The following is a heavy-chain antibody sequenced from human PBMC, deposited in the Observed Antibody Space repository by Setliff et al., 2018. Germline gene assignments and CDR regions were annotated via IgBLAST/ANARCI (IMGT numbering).Heavy chain of an antibody. CDR3: AREQWLDPPGYYYMDV. V-gene: IGHV4-4*07. D-gene: IGHD6-19*01. CDR1: GGSTSSYY. J-gene: IGHJ6*03. Sequence: SETLSLTCTVSGGSTSSYYWSWIRQPAGKGLEWIGHIYIGGSANYNPSLKSRVTMSIDTSKNQFSLKLSSVTAADMAVYYCAREQWLDPPGYYYMDVWAKGTTVTVS. CDR2: IYIGGSA.